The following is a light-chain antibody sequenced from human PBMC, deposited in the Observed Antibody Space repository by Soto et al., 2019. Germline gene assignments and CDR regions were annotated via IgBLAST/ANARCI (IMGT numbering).Light chain of an antibody. CDR1: SSNIGAGYD. J-gene: IGLJ1*01. V-gene: IGLV1-40*01. CDR3: QSYDSSLSVYV. Sequence: QSVLTQPPSVSGAPGQRVTISCTGSSSNIGAGYDVHWYQQLPRTAPKLLIYGDNNRPSGVPDRFFGSKSGTSASLAITGLQAEDEADYYCQSYDSSLSVYVFGTATKVTVL. CDR2: GDN.